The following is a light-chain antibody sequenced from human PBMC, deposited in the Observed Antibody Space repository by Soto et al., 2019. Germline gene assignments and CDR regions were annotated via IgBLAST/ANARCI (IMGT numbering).Light chain of an antibody. CDR2: GAS. J-gene: IGKJ4*01. V-gene: IGKV1-39*01. Sequence: DVQMTQSTSSLSASVGDRVNISCWASQSISNYLNWYQQKPGKAPKLLIHGASSLQGGVPLRFSGSGFGTEFTLTISKLQPDDFTTYYCQQTYSAPLSFGGGTKVEI. CDR3: QQTYSAPLS. CDR1: QSISNY.